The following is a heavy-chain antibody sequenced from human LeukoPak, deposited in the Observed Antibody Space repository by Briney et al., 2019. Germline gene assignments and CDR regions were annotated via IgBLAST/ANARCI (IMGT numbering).Heavy chain of an antibody. D-gene: IGHD5-18*01. V-gene: IGHV1-2*02. CDR3: ARDGYFGFTYSWHSDY. J-gene: IGHJ4*02. Sequence: VASVKVSCKASGYTFTGYYMHWVRQAPGQGLEWMGWINPNSGATNYAQKFQGRVTMTRDTSIGTAYMELTSLRSDDTAVYYCARDGYFGFTYSWHSDYWGQGALVTVSS. CDR1: GYTFTGYY. CDR2: INPNSGAT.